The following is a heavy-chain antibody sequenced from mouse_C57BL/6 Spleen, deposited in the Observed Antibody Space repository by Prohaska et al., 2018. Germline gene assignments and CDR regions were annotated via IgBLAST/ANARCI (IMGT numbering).Heavy chain of an antibody. Sequence: GAELVRPGASVTLSCKASGYTFTDYEMHWVKQTPVHGLEWIGAIDPETGGTAYNQKFKGKAILTADKSSSTAYMELRSLTSEDSAVYYCTIPLAYWGQGTLVTVSA. CDR2: IDPETGGT. CDR1: GYTFTDYE. CDR3: TIPLAY. V-gene: IGHV1-15*01. J-gene: IGHJ3*01.